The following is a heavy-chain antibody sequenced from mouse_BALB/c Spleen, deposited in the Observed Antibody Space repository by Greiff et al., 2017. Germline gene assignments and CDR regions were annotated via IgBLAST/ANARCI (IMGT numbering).Heavy chain of an antibody. J-gene: IGHJ4*01. CDR1: GYTFTSYV. Sequence: EVQLQESGAELMKPGASVKMSCKASGYTFTSYVMHWVKQKPGQGLEWIGYINPYNDGTKYNEKFKGKATLTSDKSSSTAYMELSSLTSEDSAVYYCARDDGGGYYAMDYWGQGTSVTVSS. CDR2: INPYNDGT. V-gene: IGHV1-14*01. D-gene: IGHD2-12*01. CDR3: ARDDGGGYYAMDY.